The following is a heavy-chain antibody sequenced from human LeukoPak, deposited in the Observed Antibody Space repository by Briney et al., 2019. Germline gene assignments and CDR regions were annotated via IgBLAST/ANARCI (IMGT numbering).Heavy chain of an antibody. J-gene: IGHJ6*03. V-gene: IGHV4-34*01. D-gene: IGHD6-19*01. Sequence: SETLSLTCAVYGGSFSGYYWSWIRQPPGKGLEWIGEINHSGSTNYNPSLKSRVTISVDTSKNQFSLKLSSVTAADTAVYYCARHSSGWYGSYYYMDVWGKGTTVTTSS. CDR2: INHSGST. CDR3: ARHSSGWYGSYYYMDV. CDR1: GGSFSGYY.